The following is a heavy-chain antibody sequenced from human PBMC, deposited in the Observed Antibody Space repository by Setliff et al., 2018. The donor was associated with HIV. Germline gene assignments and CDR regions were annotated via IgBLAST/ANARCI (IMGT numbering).Heavy chain of an antibody. CDR2: IYHSGST. CDR1: GDSIIGIHW. Sequence: PSETLSLTCGVSGDSIIGIHWWDWVRQPPGKGLEWIGEIYHSGSTNYNPSLKSRVTISVDKSQNQFSLKLSSVTAADTAVFYCARLTTTYYYDRDGYFIDYWGQGMLVTVSS. J-gene: IGHJ4*02. V-gene: IGHV4-4*02. D-gene: IGHD3-22*01. CDR3: ARLTTTYYYDRDGYFIDY.